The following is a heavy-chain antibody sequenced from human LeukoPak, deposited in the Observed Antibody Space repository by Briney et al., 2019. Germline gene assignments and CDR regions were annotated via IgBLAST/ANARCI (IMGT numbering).Heavy chain of an antibody. D-gene: IGHD2-2*01. CDR3: AKRGNPAVGHHYLDV. Sequence: GGSLRPSCAASGFTFSDYYMSWIRQAPGKGLEWVSSITLSGGSTFYADSVKGRFTISRDNSKNTLYLQMNSLGAEDTAVYYCAKRGNPAVGHHYLDVWGEGTTVSVSS. J-gene: IGHJ6*03. V-gene: IGHV3-23*01. CDR1: GFTFSDYY. CDR2: ITLSGGST.